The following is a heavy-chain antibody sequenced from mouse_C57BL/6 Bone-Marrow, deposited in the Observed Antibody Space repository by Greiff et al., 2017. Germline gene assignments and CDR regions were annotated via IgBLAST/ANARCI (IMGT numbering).Heavy chain of an antibody. Sequence: VMLVESGPGLVAPSQSLSITCTVSGFSLTSYAISWVRQPPGKGLEWLGVIWTGGGTNYNSALKSRLSISKDNSKSQVFLKMNSLQTDDTARYYCARNAYSNYVGGFAYWGQGTLVTVSA. CDR1: GFSLTSYA. CDR2: IWTGGGT. D-gene: IGHD2-5*01. V-gene: IGHV2-9-1*01. J-gene: IGHJ3*01. CDR3: ARNAYSNYVGGFAY.